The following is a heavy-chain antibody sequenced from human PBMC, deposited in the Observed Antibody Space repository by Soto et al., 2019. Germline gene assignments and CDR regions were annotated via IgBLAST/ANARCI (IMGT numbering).Heavy chain of an antibody. V-gene: IGHV4-38-2*01. CDR1: GGSIISNYC. J-gene: IGHJ4*02. Sequence: SETLSLTGAVSGGSIISNYCWAWIRQSPGEGLVRTGSIYHSVTTYYNPSLESRVIISVDTSESRLALRLASVTAADSAVYYCERTDNVGYYPYCGQGTLVTFSS. D-gene: IGHD2-2*03. CDR2: IYHSVTT. CDR3: ERTDNVGYYPY.